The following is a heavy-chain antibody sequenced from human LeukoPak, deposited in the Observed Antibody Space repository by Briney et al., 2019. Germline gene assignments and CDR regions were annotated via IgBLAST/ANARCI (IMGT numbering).Heavy chain of an antibody. CDR1: GYSSSSGYY. J-gene: IGHJ4*02. V-gene: IGHV4-38-2*02. Sequence: PSETLSLTCTVSGYSSSSGYYWGWIRQPPGKGLEWIGSIYHSGSTYYNPSLKSRVTTSVDTSKNQFSLKVSSMTAADTAVYYCARGDWKYGDFDRWGQGTLVTVSS. D-gene: IGHD1-7*01. CDR2: IYHSGST. CDR3: ARGDWKYGDFDR.